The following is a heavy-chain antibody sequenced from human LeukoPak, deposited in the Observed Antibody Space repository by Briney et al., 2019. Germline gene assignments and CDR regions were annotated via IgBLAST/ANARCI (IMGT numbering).Heavy chain of an antibody. D-gene: IGHD3-9*01. CDR2: ISSSSSYI. CDR1: GFIFSSNT. Sequence: GGSLRLSCAASGFIFSSNTMNWVRQAPGKGLEWVSSISSSSSYIYYADPVKGRFTISRDNSKNTLYLQMNSLRAEDTAVYYCARLRSILTGYDYWGQGTLVTVSS. CDR3: ARLRSILTGYDY. V-gene: IGHV3-21*01. J-gene: IGHJ4*02.